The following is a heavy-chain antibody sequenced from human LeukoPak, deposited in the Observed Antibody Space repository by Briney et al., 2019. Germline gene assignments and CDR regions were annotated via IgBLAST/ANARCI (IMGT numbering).Heavy chain of an antibody. CDR1: GVPFSNYY. CDR2: INHSGYT. Sequence: SETLSLTCGVSGVPFSNYYWSWVRQSPTPGLEWIGEINHSGYTNYNPSLKSRVTMSIDTSKNQFSLKLTSVTAADAGVYYCTRAVAGHPDWGQGTLVTVSS. V-gene: IGHV4-34*01. J-gene: IGHJ4*02. CDR3: TRAVAGHPD. D-gene: IGHD6-19*01.